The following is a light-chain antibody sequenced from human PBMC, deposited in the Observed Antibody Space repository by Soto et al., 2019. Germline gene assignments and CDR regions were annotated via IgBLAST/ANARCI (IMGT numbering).Light chain of an antibody. CDR2: AAS. J-gene: IGKJ1*01. CDR1: QAISTW. Sequence: DIQMTQSPSSVSASVGDRVTITCRASQAISTWLAWYQQKPGKAPRLLIYAASNLQTGVPSMFGGGGSGTDFTLTSSSLQPEDFATYYCQQANSFPRTFGQGTKVEIK. V-gene: IGKV1D-12*01. CDR3: QQANSFPRT.